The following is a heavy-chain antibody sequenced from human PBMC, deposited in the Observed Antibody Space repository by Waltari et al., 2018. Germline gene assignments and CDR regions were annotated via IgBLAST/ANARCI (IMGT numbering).Heavy chain of an antibody. CDR2: IKSKTDGGTT. V-gene: IGHV3-15*07. J-gene: IGHJ3*02. CDR3: TTSLIVVVISYDAFDI. D-gene: IGHD3-22*01. Sequence: RQAPGKGLEWVGRIKSKTDGGTTDYAAPVKGRFTISRDDSKNTLYLQMNSLKTEDTAVYYCTTSLIVVVISYDAFDIWGQGTMVTVSS.